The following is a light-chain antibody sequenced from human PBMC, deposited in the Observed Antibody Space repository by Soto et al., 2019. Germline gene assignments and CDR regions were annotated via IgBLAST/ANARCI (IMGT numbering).Light chain of an antibody. CDR3: AKWDDSLNGYV. CDR2: SNK. V-gene: IGLV1-44*01. CDR1: NTNVGTNT. J-gene: IGLJ1*01. Sequence: QSVLTQPPSACGTPGQRVTMSCSGSNTNVGTNTVTWYQQLPGTAPRLLVYSNKQRPSGVPDRFSGSKSGTSASLAISWLQSEDEADYYCAKWDDSLNGYVFGNGTKVTVL.